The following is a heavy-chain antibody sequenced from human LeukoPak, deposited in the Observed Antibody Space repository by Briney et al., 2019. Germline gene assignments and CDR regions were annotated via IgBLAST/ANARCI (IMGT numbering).Heavy chain of an antibody. CDR2: IYNSGNT. D-gene: IGHD3-10*01. CDR3: PRVHGSIDDC. V-gene: IGHV4-4*02. J-gene: IGHJ4*02. CDR1: GVSISGNNR. Sequence: SETLSLTCTVSGVSISGNNRWSGARRPPGRGREGIGKIYNSGNTNYNPTLRRGVTISVDKSKNNVSMRLNSVTATDTDVYFCPRVHGSIDDCCGQGTLVIASS.